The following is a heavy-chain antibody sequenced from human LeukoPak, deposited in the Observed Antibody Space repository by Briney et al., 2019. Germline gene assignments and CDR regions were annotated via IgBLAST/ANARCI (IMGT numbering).Heavy chain of an antibody. Sequence: PSETLSLTCAVYGGSFSGYYWSWIRQPPGKGLEWIGEINHSGSTNYNPSLKSRVTISVDTSKNQFSLKLSSVTAADTAVYYCARIGRRVPWYYYMDVWGKGTTVTVSS. CDR2: INHSGST. J-gene: IGHJ6*03. V-gene: IGHV4-34*01. CDR1: GGSFSGYY. D-gene: IGHD6-6*01. CDR3: ARIGRRVPWYYYMDV.